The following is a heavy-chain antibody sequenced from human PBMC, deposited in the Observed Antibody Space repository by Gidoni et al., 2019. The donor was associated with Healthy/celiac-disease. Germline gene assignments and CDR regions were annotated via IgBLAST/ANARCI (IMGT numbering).Heavy chain of an antibody. CDR3: ARGGGCSGGSCSSSR. J-gene: IGHJ4*02. CDR1: GFPLSSYS. CDR2: ISSSSSYI. D-gene: IGHD2-15*01. V-gene: IGHV3-21*01. Sequence: EVQLLESGGGLVKPGRSLSLSCAASGFPLSSYSMNWVRQAPGKGLEWVSSISSSSSYIYYADSVKGRFTISRDNAKNSLYLQMNSLRAEDTAVYYCARGGGCSGGSCSSSRWGQGTLVTVSS.